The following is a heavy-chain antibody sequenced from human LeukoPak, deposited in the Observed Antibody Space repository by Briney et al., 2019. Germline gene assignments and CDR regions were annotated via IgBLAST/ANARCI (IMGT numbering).Heavy chain of an antibody. J-gene: IGHJ5*02. CDR3: ARDNSVGDNAWWFDP. D-gene: IGHD1-26*01. V-gene: IGHV1-46*01. CDR1: GYTFTSYY. CDR2: INPTCGST. Sequence: ASVKVSCKASGYTFTSYYMHWVRQAPGQGLEWMGLINPTCGSTGYAQKFQGRVTMTRDMSTSTDYMELSSLRSEDTAIYYCARDNSVGDNAWWFDPWGQGTLVTVSS.